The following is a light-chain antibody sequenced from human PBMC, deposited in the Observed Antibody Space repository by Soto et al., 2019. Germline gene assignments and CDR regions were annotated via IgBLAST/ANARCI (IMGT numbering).Light chain of an antibody. CDR2: KAS. CDR3: QHYNSYSEA. V-gene: IGKV1-5*03. CDR1: HTISSW. Sequence: DIQMTQSPSTLSGSVGDRVTITCRACHTISSWLAWYQQKPGKAPKLLIYKASTLKSGVHSTFSGSGSGTEFTLTISILQPDEFATYYCQHYNSYSEAVGQGTKVDIK. J-gene: IGKJ1*01.